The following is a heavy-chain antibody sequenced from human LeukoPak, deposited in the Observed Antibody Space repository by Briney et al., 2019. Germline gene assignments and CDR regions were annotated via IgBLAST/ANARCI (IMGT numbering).Heavy chain of an antibody. Sequence: PGGSLRLSCAASGFTFSSYEMNWVRQAPGKGLEWVSYISSSGTTIYYADSVKGRFTISRDNAKKSLYLQMNSLRAEDTAVYYCATPHYYESSGGAFDIWGRGTMVTVSS. CDR3: ATPHYYESSGGAFDI. CDR1: GFTFSSYE. J-gene: IGHJ3*02. CDR2: ISSSGTTI. D-gene: IGHD3-22*01. V-gene: IGHV3-48*03.